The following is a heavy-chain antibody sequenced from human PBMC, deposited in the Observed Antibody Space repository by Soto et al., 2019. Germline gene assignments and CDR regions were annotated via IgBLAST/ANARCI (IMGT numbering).Heavy chain of an antibody. CDR3: ARGMARYCSSNSCSPFDY. D-gene: IGHD2-2*01. Sequence: QVQLVESGGGLVKPGGSLRLSCAASGFTFSDYYMSWIRQAPGKGLEWVSYISSSGSTIYYVDSVKGRFTISRDNAKNSLYLQMNSLRAEDTAVYYCARGMARYCSSNSCSPFDYWGQGTLVTVSS. CDR1: GFTFSDYY. J-gene: IGHJ4*02. CDR2: ISSSGSTI. V-gene: IGHV3-11*01.